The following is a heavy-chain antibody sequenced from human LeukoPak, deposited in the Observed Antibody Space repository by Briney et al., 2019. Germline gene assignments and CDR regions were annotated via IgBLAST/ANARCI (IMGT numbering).Heavy chain of an antibody. CDR1: GGSFSGYY. J-gene: IGHJ4*02. CDR2: INHSGST. V-gene: IGHV4-34*01. Sequence: SETLSLTCAVYGGSFSGYYWSWIRQPPGKGLEWIGEINHSGSTNYNLSLKSRVTISVDTSKNQFSLKLSSVTAADTAVYYCARGPDYGEDYWGQGTLVTVSS. CDR3: ARGPDYGEDY. D-gene: IGHD4-17*01.